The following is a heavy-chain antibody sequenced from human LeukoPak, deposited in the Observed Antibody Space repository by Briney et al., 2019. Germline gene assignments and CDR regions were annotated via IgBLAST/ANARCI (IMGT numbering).Heavy chain of an antibody. CDR2: VNPTSGGT. CDR1: GYTFTDYY. V-gene: IGHV1-2*02. CDR3: ARDGFCSSTSCSGVPKI. J-gene: IGHJ4*02. Sequence: GASVKVSCKASGYTFTDYYIHWVRQAPGQGLEWLGWVNPTSGGTNYGPEFQGRVTLTRETSINTAYMELTRLTSDDTALYYCARDGFCSSTSCSGVPKIWGQGTQVTVSS. D-gene: IGHD2-2*03.